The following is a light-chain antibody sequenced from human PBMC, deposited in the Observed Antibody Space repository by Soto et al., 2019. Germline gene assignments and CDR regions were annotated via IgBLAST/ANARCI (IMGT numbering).Light chain of an antibody. V-gene: IGKV3-11*01. CDR1: QSVSSY. CDR2: DAS. J-gene: IGKJ5*01. Sequence: EILLTQSPATLSLSPGERATLSCRASQSVSSYLAWYQQKPGQAPRLLIYDASNRATGIPARFSGSGSGTDFTLTISSLEPEDFAVYYCLQRSDWPPITFGQGTRLEIK. CDR3: LQRSDWPPIT.